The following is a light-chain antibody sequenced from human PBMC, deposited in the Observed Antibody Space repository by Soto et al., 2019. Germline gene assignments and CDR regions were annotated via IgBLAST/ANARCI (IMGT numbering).Light chain of an antibody. CDR2: GAS. J-gene: IGKJ5*01. Sequence: EIVLTQSPRTLPLSPGERATLSCRARQSVRSSYLAWYQQRPGQAPRLLIYGASSRATGIPDRFSGSGSGTDFTLTISRLEPEDFAVYYCQQYGSSPPLTFGGGTRLEIK. CDR3: QQYGSSPPLT. CDR1: QSVRSSY. V-gene: IGKV3-20*01.